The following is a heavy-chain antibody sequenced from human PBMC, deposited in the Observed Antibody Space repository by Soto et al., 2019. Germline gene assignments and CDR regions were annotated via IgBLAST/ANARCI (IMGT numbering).Heavy chain of an antibody. V-gene: IGHV1-69*13. D-gene: IGHD3-16*02. CDR3: ARRDDYVWGSYRYYYYAMDV. CDR2: IIPTFGTA. J-gene: IGHJ6*02. Sequence: SVKVSCKASGGTFSSYAISWVRQAPGQGLEWMGGIIPTFGTANYAQKFQGRVTITADESTSTAYMELSSLRSEDTAVYYCARRDDYVWGSYRYYYYAMDVWGQGTTVTVSS. CDR1: GGTFSSYA.